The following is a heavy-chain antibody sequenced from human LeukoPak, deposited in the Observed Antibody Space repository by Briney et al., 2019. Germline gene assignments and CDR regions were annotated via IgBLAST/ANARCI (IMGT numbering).Heavy chain of an antibody. Sequence: GGSLRLSCEASGFSITGHSMNWVRQAPGKGLEWVANIKQGGTERYYVDSVKGRFTTSRDNAKNSLYLQMNSLRAEDTAVYYCVREARESGGFDYWGQGTLVTVSS. D-gene: IGHD5-24*01. CDR1: GFSITGHS. J-gene: IGHJ4*02. CDR2: IKQGGTER. CDR3: VREARESGGFDY. V-gene: IGHV3-7*01.